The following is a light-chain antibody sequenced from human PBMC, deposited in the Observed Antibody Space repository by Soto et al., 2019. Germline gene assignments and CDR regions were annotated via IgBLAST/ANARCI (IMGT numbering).Light chain of an antibody. Sequence: ASVGDIVTITCRASQSISNWLAWYQQKPGKAPKVLIYGASSLQSGVPSRFSGSGSGTEFTLTISSLQPDDFATYYCQHYNSYSEAFGQGTKVDIK. CDR3: QHYNSYSEA. CDR2: GAS. CDR1: QSISNW. J-gene: IGKJ1*01. V-gene: IGKV1-5*01.